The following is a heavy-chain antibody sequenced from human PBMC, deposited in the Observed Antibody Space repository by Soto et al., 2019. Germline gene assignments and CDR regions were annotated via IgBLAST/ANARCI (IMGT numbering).Heavy chain of an antibody. CDR1: GVSFKTKGVG. D-gene: IGHD1-7*01. J-gene: IGHJ4*02. CDR2: IYWNDDK. Sequence: SRATLVRATRRLRVNCSVAGVSFKTKGVGVAWIRQSPGKALEWLALIYWNDDKRYSPSLKNRLTITKDTSKNQVVLTITNMDPVDTATYYCAHRLSLTLYGTRGYIAGYWGQVALVTVSS. V-gene: IGHV2-5*01. CDR3: AHRLSLTLYGTRGYIAGY.